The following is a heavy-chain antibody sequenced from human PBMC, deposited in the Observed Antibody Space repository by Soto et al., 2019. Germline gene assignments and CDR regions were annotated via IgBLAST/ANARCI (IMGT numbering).Heavy chain of an antibody. CDR2: MNPINGAT. CDR3: GRGPSPREPDGGTPYYYAMDD. D-gene: IGHD4-17*01. Sequence: RASVKVSCEASGYDFTAYDINWVRQASGQGLEWMGWMNPINGATGSARRFQGRVSMTRNTATATAYLELTSLRSDDSAVYFCGRGPSPREPDGGTPYYYAMDDWGQGTTVTVSS. V-gene: IGHV1-8*02. J-gene: IGHJ6*02. CDR1: GYDFTAYD.